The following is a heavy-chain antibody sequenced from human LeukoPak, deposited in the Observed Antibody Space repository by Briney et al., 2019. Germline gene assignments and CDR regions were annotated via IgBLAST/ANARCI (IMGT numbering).Heavy chain of an antibody. J-gene: IGHJ4*02. CDR1: GFTFSSHA. Sequence: GGSLRLSCAASGFTFSSHAMSWVRQAPGKGLEWVSAISGSGGSTYYADSVKGRFTISRDNSKNTLYLQMNSLRAEDTAVYYCAKDPNYYDSSGLTYYFDYWGQGTLVTVSS. CDR2: ISGSGGST. CDR3: AKDPNYYDSSGLTYYFDY. D-gene: IGHD3-22*01. V-gene: IGHV3-23*01.